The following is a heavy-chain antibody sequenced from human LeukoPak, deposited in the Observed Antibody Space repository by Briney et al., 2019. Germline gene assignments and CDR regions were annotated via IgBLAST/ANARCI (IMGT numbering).Heavy chain of an antibody. CDR2: ISSSSSYI. CDR3: ARNPSGTSDY. D-gene: IGHD1-14*01. Sequence: GGSLRLSCAASGFTFSSYSMNWVRQASGKGLEWVSSISSSSSYIYYADSVKGRFTISRDNAKNSLFLQMNSLRAEDTAVYYCARNPSGTSDYWGQGTLVTVSS. V-gene: IGHV3-21*01. CDR1: GFTFSSYS. J-gene: IGHJ4*02.